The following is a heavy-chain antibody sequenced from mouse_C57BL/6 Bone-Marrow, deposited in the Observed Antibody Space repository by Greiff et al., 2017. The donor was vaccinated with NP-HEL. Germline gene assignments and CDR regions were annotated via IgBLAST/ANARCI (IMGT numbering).Heavy chain of an antibody. CDR3: TFYYGSSSWYFDV. D-gene: IGHD1-1*01. V-gene: IGHV14-4*01. CDR1: GFNIKDDY. CDR2: LDPENGDT. J-gene: IGHJ1*03. Sequence: LVESGAELVRPGASVKLSCTASGFNIKDDYMHWVKQRPEQGLEWIGWLDPENGDTEYASKFQGKATITADTSSNTAYLQLSSLTSEDTAVYYCTFYYGSSSWYFDVWGTGTTVTVSS.